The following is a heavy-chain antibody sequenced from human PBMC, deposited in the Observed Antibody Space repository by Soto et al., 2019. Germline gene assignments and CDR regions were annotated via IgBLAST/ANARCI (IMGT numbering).Heavy chain of an antibody. D-gene: IGHD2-21*02. J-gene: IGHJ3*02. CDR2: ISSSSSYI. CDR3: AGAYCGGDCYDAFDI. Sequence: GGSLRLSCAASGFTFSSYSMNWVRQAPGKGLEWVSSISSSSSYIYYADSVKGRFTISRDNAKNSLYLQMNSLRAEDTAVYYCAGAYCGGDCYDAFDIWGQGTMVTVSS. V-gene: IGHV3-21*01. CDR1: GFTFSSYS.